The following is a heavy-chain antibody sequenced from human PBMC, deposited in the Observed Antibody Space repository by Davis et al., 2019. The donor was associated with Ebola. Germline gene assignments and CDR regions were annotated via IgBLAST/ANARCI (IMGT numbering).Heavy chain of an antibody. Sequence: GESLKIPCAASGFTFSSYGMHWVRQAPGKGLEWVAVIWYDGSNKYYADSVKGRFTISRDNSKNTLYLQMNSLRAEDTAVYYCARSGNYYDSSGYEGFDYWGQGTLVTVSS. V-gene: IGHV3-30*19. D-gene: IGHD3-22*01. CDR1: GFTFSSYG. J-gene: IGHJ4*02. CDR2: IWYDGSNK. CDR3: ARSGNYYDSSGYEGFDY.